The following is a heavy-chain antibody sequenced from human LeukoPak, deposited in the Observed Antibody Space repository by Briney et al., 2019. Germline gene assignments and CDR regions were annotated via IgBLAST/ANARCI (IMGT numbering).Heavy chain of an antibody. V-gene: IGHV4-59*08. D-gene: IGHD1-26*01. CDR1: GGSISSYY. CDR2: IYYSGST. J-gene: IGHJ6*03. Sequence: SETLSLTCTVSGGSISSYYWSWIRQPPGKGLEWIGYIYYSGSTNYNPSLKSRVTISVDTSKNQFSLKLSSVTAADTAVYYCARQVGARAYYYYYYMDVWGKGTTVTISS. CDR3: ARQVGARAYYYYYYMDV.